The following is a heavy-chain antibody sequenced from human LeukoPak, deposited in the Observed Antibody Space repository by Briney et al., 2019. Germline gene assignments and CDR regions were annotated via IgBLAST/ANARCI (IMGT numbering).Heavy chain of an antibody. CDR2: ISSSSTI. V-gene: IGHV3-48*04. J-gene: IGHJ4*02. CDR1: GFTFMSYS. Sequence: GGSLRLSCAASGFTFMSYSMNWVRQAPGKGLEWVSYISSSSTIYYAASVKGRFTISRDNAKNSLYLQMHSLRAEDTAVYYCAREAVRGVYIYYFDYWGQGTLVTVSS. D-gene: IGHD3-10*01. CDR3: AREAVRGVYIYYFDY.